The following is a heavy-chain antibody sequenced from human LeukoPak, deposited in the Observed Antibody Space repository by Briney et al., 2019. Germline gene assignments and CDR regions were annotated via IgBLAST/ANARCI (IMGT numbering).Heavy chain of an antibody. Sequence: PGGSLRLSCAASGFTFSSYGMHWVRQAPGKGLEWVAVIWYDGSNKYYADSVKGRFTISRDNSKNTLYLQMNSLRAEDTAVYYCAREIGGIAAAGYFDYWGQGTLVTVSS. J-gene: IGHJ4*02. CDR3: AREIGGIAAAGYFDY. CDR1: GFTFSSYG. CDR2: IWYDGSNK. V-gene: IGHV3-33*01. D-gene: IGHD6-13*01.